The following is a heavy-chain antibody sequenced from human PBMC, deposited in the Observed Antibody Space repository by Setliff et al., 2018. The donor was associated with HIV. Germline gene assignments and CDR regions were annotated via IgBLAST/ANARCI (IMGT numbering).Heavy chain of an antibody. Sequence: GGSLRLSCAASGFTVSDTHMTWVRQAPGKGLEWVANIKQDGSEKYYVDSVKGRFAISRDNAKNSLYLQMNSLRAEDTALYYCTRVPYYYDSSGYYFDYWGQGTLVTVSS. D-gene: IGHD3-22*01. J-gene: IGHJ4*02. V-gene: IGHV3-7*03. CDR3: TRVPYYYDSSGYYFDY. CDR2: IKQDGSEK. CDR1: GFTVSDTH.